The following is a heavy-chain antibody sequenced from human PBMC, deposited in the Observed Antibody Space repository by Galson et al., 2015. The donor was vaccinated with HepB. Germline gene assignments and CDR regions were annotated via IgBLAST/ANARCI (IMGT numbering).Heavy chain of an antibody. D-gene: IGHD2-15*01. CDR1: GYTFTDYY. CDR2: INPKSGGT. Sequence: SVKVSCKASGYTFTDYYIHWVRQAPGQGLEWMGQINPKSGGTNFAQKFQGRVTMTRDTSISTAYMELSSLRSDDTAFYYCARGTHILVVVAANFDYWGQGTLVTVSS. V-gene: IGHV1-2*06. J-gene: IGHJ4*02. CDR3: ARGTHILVVVAANFDY.